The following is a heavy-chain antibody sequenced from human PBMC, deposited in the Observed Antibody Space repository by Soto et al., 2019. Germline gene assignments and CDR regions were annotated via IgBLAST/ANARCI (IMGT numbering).Heavy chain of an antibody. CDR1: RFTVSTYY. V-gene: IGHV3-66*01. CDR2: IYSGGDT. D-gene: IGHD3-10*01. Sequence: EVQVVESGGGLVQPGGSLRLSCVASRFTVSTYYMTWVRQAPGKGLEWVSVIYSGGDTYYADSVKGRFTISRDNSKNTLHLQMKSRRAEGTAVYYCGIPPYGSGTYSDYWGQGTLVTVSS. CDR3: GIPPYGSGTYSDY. J-gene: IGHJ4*02.